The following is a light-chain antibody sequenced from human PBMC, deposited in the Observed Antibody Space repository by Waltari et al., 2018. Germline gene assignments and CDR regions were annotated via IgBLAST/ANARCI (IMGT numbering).Light chain of an antibody. CDR1: SGHSTYI. CDR2: LEDSGNY. Sequence: QPVLTQSSSTSASLGSSVKLTCTLDSGHSTYIIAWHQQQAGKAPRYLMKLEDSGNYNKGSGGPERVSGSSSGADPYLAIFNLQAEDEADYYCQTWDSNTRVFGGGTKLTVL. V-gene: IGLV4-60*03. J-gene: IGLJ3*02. CDR3: QTWDSNTRV.